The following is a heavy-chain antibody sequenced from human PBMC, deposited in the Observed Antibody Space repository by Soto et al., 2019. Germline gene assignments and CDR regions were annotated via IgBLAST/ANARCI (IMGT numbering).Heavy chain of an antibody. D-gene: IGHD3-3*01. CDR2: IKSKTDGGTT. J-gene: IGHJ6*02. CDR3: TTGWSGYYAPEYYYGMDV. CDR1: GFTFSNAW. V-gene: IGHV3-15*01. Sequence: PGGSLRLSCAASGFTFSNAWMSWVRQAPGNGLEWVGRIKSKTDGGTTYYAAPVKGRFTISRDDSKNTLYLQMNSLKTEDTAVYYCTTGWSGYYAPEYYYGMDVWGQGTTVTVSS.